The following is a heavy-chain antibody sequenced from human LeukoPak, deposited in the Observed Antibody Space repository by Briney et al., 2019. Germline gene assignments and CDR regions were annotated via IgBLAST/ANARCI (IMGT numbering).Heavy chain of an antibody. V-gene: IGHV4-34*01. D-gene: IGHD6-19*01. CDR3: ARHGLMRRYSSGWDLGNWFDP. CDR1: GGSFSGYY. Sequence: PSETLSLTCAVYGGSFSGYYWSWIRQPPGKGLEWIGEINHSGSTNYNPSLKSRVTISVDTSKNQFSLKLSSVTAADTAVYYCARHGLMRRYSSGWDLGNWFDPWGQGTLVTVSS. J-gene: IGHJ5*02. CDR2: INHSGST.